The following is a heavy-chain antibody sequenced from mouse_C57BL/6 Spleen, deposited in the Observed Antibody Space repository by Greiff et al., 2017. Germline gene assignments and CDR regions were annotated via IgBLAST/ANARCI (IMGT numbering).Heavy chain of an antibody. CDR3: ARYYYGSSYVAY. V-gene: IGHV1-55*01. D-gene: IGHD1-1*01. J-gene: IGHJ3*01. CDR1: GYTFTSYW. Sequence: VQLQQPGAELVKPGASVKMSCKASGYTFTSYWITWVKQRPGQGLEWIGDIYPGSGSTNYNEKFKSKATLTVDTSSSTAYMQLSSLTSEDSAVYYCARYYYGSSYVAYWGQGTLVTVSA. CDR2: IYPGSGST.